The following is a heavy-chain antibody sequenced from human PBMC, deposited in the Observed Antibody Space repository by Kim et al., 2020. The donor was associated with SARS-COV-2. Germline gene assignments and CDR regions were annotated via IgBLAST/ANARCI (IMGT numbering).Heavy chain of an antibody. J-gene: IGHJ4*02. CDR2: IYYSGST. D-gene: IGHD3-22*01. CDR1: GGSISSSY. CDR3: ARHGDESSGYYLLDY. V-gene: IGHV4-59*08. Sequence: SETLSLTCTVSGGSISSSYWSWIRQPPGKGLEWIGYIYYSGSTNYNPSLKSRFTISVDTSKNQFSLKLSSVTAADTAVYYCARHGDESSGYYLLDYWGQG.